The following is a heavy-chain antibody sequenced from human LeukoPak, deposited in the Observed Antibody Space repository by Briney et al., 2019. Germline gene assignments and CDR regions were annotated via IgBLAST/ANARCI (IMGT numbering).Heavy chain of an antibody. J-gene: IGHJ4*02. V-gene: IGHV3-48*03. CDR2: ITTSGTST. Sequence: GRSLRLSCAASGFTFSSYAMHWVRQAPGKGLEWISYITTSGTSTYYADSVKGRFTISRDNGKTALSLQMNSLRAEDTAVYYCVVHSATSCYWGQGTLVTVSS. CDR1: GFTFSSYA. CDR3: VVHSATSCY. D-gene: IGHD1-26*01.